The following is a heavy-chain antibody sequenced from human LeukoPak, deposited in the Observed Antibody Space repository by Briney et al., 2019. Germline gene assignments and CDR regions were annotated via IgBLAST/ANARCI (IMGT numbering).Heavy chain of an antibody. D-gene: IGHD2-2*01. V-gene: IGHV3-23*01. CDR1: GFTFNNYA. J-gene: IGHJ4*02. CDR2: ISPSGDST. Sequence: GGSLRLSCAASGFTFNNYAMNWVRQAPGKGLEWVSHISPSGDSTYYADSVKGRFTISRDSSKNTLSLQMNSLRAKDTAVYYCAKIPKGGYFDSWGQGTLVTVSS. CDR3: AKIPKGGYFDS.